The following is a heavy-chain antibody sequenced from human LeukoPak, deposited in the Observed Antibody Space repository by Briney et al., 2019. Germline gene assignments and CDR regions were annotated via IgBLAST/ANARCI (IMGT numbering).Heavy chain of an antibody. CDR3: TRGFVAFDI. CDR1: GFPFSSYY. Sequence: PGGSLRLSRAASGFPFSSYYMHWVRQPTGRGLEWVSGIGIAGDTYYAGSVKDRFTISRDNAQNSLYLQLNNVGAGDTAVYYCTRGFVAFDIWGQGTMVTVSS. J-gene: IGHJ3*02. D-gene: IGHD2-21*01. V-gene: IGHV3-13*01. CDR2: IGIAGDT.